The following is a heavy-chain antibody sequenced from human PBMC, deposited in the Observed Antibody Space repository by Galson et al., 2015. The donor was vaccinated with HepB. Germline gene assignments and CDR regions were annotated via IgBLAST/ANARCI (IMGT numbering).Heavy chain of an antibody. V-gene: IGHV3-53*01. D-gene: IGHD3-10*01. Sequence: SLRLSCAASGFTVSSNYMSWVRQAPGKGLEWVSVICSGGSTYYADSVKGRFTISRDNSKNTLYLQMNSLRAEDTAVYYCARDRARGAFDYWGQGTLVTVSS. CDR2: ICSGGST. J-gene: IGHJ4*02. CDR3: ARDRARGAFDY. CDR1: GFTVSSNY.